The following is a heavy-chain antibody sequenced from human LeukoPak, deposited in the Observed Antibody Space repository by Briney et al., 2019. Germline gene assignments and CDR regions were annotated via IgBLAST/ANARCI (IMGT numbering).Heavy chain of an antibody. CDR3: ARRVSGDYGHWFDP. J-gene: IGHJ5*02. CDR1: GGSVSSGNYY. CDR2: NSYSGSA. D-gene: IGHD4-17*01. V-gene: IGHV4-61*01. Sequence: PSETLSLTCAVSGGSVSSGNYYWTWIRQPPGKGLEWIGYNSYSGSANYNPSLKSRVTISLDTSKNQFSLKLSSVTAADTAIYYCARRVSGDYGHWFDPWGQGTLVTVSS.